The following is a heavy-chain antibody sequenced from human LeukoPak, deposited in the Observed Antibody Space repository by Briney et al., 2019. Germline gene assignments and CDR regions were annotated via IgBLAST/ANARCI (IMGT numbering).Heavy chain of an antibody. Sequence: GGSLRLSCAASGFTFSSYAMHWVRQAPGKGLEWVAVISYDGSNKYYADSVKGRFTISRDNSKNTLYLQMNSLRAEDTAVYYCARGVDFWSGYYSIPGAKHYYYGMDVWGQGTTVTVSS. CDR3: ARGVDFWSGYYSIPGAKHYYYGMDV. V-gene: IGHV3-30-3*01. CDR2: ISYDGSNK. J-gene: IGHJ6*02. D-gene: IGHD3-3*01. CDR1: GFTFSSYA.